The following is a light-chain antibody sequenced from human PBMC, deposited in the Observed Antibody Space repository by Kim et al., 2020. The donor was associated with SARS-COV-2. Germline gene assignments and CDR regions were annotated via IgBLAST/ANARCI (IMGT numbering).Light chain of an antibody. Sequence: DIVMTQSPLSLPVTLGQPASISCRSSQSLVHTDGNIYLSWFHQRPGQSPRRLIYKVSTRDSGVPDRFSGSGSGTGFTLQISRVEAEDVGVYYCMQDTQRLTFGGGTKVDIK. CDR3: MQDTQRLT. V-gene: IGKV2-30*02. CDR2: KVS. CDR1: QSLVHTDGNIY. J-gene: IGKJ4*01.